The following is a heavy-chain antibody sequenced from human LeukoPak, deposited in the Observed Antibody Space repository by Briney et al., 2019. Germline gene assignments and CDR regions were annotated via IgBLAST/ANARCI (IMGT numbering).Heavy chain of an antibody. D-gene: IGHD5-18*01. Sequence: GGSLRLSCAASGFTFSSYAMHWVRQAPGKGLEWVAVISYDGSNKYYADSVKGRFTISRDNSKNTLYLQMNSLRAEDTAVYYCAKPVWGGYSYGTPFYYYGMDVWGQGTTVTVSS. J-gene: IGHJ6*02. CDR1: GFTFSSYA. CDR3: AKPVWGGYSYGTPFYYYGMDV. CDR2: ISYDGSNK. V-gene: IGHV3-30-3*02.